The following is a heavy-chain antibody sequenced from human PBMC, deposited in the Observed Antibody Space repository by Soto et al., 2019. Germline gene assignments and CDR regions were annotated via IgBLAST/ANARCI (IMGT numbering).Heavy chain of an antibody. J-gene: IGHJ4*02. CDR2: INHSGST. Sequence: SDTLSLTCAVYGGSFSGYYWTWIRKPPGTGLEWIGEINHSGSTNYNPSLKRRVTISVDTSKNQFSLKLTSVTAADTAVYYCARDKITGLFDYWGQGTLVTVSS. CDR3: ARDKITGLFDY. CDR1: GGSFSGYY. D-gene: IGHD2-8*02. V-gene: IGHV4-34*01.